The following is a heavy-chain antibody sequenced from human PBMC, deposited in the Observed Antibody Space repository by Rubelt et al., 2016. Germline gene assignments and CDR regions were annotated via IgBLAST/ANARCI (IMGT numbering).Heavy chain of an antibody. D-gene: IGHD6-13*01. CDR3: ARVWARAAARPYWYFDL. Sequence: QVQLQQWGAGLLKPSETLSLTCAVYGGSFSGYYWSWIRQPPGKGLEWIGEINHSGSTNYNPSLKSRVTISVDTSKNQFPLRLSSVTAADTAVYYCARVWARAAARPYWYFDLWGRGTLVTVSS. CDR1: GGSFSGYY. V-gene: IGHV4-34*01. J-gene: IGHJ2*01. CDR2: INHSGST.